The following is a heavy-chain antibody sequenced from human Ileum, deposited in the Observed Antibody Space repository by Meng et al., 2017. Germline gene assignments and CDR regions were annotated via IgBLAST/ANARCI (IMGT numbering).Heavy chain of an antibody. D-gene: IGHD3-10*01. J-gene: IGHJ4*02. V-gene: IGHV4-4*02. Sequence: QVQLQESGPGLVKPSASRSLTFPVSGFSISSSLWWSWVRQPPEKGLEWIGEIHHSVTTNYSPSLKSRLTISVDKSKNQFSLKLQSVTAADTAVYFCARGVVSGSHYNTYWGQGILVTVSS. CDR1: GFSISSSLW. CDR3: ARGVVSGSHYNTY. CDR2: IHHSVTT.